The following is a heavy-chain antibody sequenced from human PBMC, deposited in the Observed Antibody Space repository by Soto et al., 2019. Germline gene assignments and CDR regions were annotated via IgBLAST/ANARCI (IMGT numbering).Heavy chain of an antibody. V-gene: IGHV3-23*01. CDR2: ISGSGGST. D-gene: IGHD3-22*01. CDR1: GFTFSSYA. CDR3: AKNERYYYDSSGYYYNY. J-gene: IGHJ4*02. Sequence: EVQLLESGGGLVQPGGSLRLSCAASGFTFSSYAMSWVRQAPGKGLEWVSAISGSGGSTYYADSVKGRFTISRDNSKNTLYLQVNSLRAEDTAVYYCAKNERYYYDSSGYYYNYWGQGTLVTVSS.